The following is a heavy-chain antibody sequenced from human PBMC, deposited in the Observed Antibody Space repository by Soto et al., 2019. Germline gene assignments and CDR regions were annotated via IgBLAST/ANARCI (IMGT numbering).Heavy chain of an antibody. CDR2: IYHSGIT. J-gene: IGHJ4*02. CDR1: GGSISSSGYS. V-gene: IGHV4-30-2*01. Sequence: SETLSLTCAVSGGSISSSGYSWSWIRQPPGKGLEWIGYIYHSGITYYNPSLNSRVTISVDRSKNQFSLKLTSVTAADTAVYYCARDRRDAFDYWGQGTLVTVSS. CDR3: ARDRRDAFDY.